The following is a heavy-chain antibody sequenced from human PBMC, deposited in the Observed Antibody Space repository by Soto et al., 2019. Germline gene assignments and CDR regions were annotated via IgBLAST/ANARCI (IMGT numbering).Heavy chain of an antibody. CDR3: ARHIAVSGTRGFEH. J-gene: IGHJ4*02. CDR2: IFHTGSA. CDR1: GGSITSNW. Sequence: QVQLQASGPGLLKPSGTLSLTCAVSGGSITSNWWSWVRQPPGKGLEWIAEIFHTGSANYNPSLMGRLTISMDKSRRHLTLTLYSVTAAYAAVYYCARHIAVSGTRGFEHWGQGTLVTVSS. D-gene: IGHD2-21*01. V-gene: IGHV4-4*02.